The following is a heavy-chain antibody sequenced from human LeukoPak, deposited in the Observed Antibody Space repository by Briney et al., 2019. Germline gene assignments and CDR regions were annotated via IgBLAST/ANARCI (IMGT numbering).Heavy chain of an antibody. CDR2: INYSGST. J-gene: IGHJ6*03. CDR3: TREGRYRYGYNEYHSYMDI. CDR1: GGSISTYY. Sequence: SETLSLTCTVSGGSISTYYWSWIRQSPGKGLEWIGYINYSGSTIYNPSLQSRVTISVDTSKNQFSLKLSSVTAAETAVYHCTREGRYRYGYNEYHSYMDIWGKGTTVTVSS. D-gene: IGHD5-18*01. V-gene: IGHV4-59*01.